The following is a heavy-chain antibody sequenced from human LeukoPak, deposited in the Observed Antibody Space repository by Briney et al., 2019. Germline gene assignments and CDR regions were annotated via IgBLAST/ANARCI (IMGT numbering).Heavy chain of an antibody. V-gene: IGHV4-59*01. CDR2: IYHSGSA. J-gene: IGHJ6*02. CDR1: DGSISTYY. CDR3: VRDNWQQVDRKWYYYGLDV. D-gene: IGHD1-14*01. Sequence: PSETLSLTCTVSDGSISTYYWSWIRQPPGKGLERIGYIYHSGSASYNPSLKSRVTISVDTSKNQFYLNVNSVTAADTAVYYCVRDNWQQVDRKWYYYGLDVWGQGTTVTVSS.